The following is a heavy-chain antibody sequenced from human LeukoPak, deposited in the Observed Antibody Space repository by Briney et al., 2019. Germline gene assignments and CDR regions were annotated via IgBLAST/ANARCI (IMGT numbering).Heavy chain of an antibody. V-gene: IGHV4-34*01. CDR3: AREGYSGSYALQYYYYMDV. D-gene: IGHD1-26*01. CDR2: INHSGST. J-gene: IGHJ6*03. CDR1: GGSFSGYY. Sequence: PSETLSLTCAVYGGSFSGYYWSWIRQPPGKGLEWIGEINHSGSTNYNPSLKSRVTISVDTSKNQFSLKLSSVTAADTAVYYCAREGYSGSYALQYYYYMDVWGKGTTVTVSS.